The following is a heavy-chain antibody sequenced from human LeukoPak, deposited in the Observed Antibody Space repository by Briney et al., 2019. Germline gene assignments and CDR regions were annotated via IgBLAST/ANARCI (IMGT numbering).Heavy chain of an antibody. J-gene: IGHJ4*01. Sequence: AAVKVSCKASVYPFDNFGLTWVRQAPGQGLEWMGWISAYNGNTHYAQKFRGRLTLTTETSTSTAYLELRSLKSDDTAVYYCARDRVGGDLTGVSLYWGQGTLVTVSS. CDR2: ISAYNGNT. CDR3: ARDRVGGDLTGVSLY. CDR1: VYPFDNFG. D-gene: IGHD4-17*01. V-gene: IGHV1-18*01.